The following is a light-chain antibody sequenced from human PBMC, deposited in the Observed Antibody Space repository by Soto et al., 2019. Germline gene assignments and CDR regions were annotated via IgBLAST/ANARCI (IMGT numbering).Light chain of an antibody. CDR2: EVT. CDR1: ASAIGRYNY. CDR3: NSYVGSNNYV. V-gene: IGLV2-8*01. J-gene: IGLJ1*01. Sequence: QSVLTQPPSASGSPGQSVTISCIGTASAIGRYNYVSWYQHHPGKAPKLVIYEVTKRPSGVPDRLAGSKSGNTASLTVSGLQADDEADYYCNSYVGSNNYVFGTGTKVTVL.